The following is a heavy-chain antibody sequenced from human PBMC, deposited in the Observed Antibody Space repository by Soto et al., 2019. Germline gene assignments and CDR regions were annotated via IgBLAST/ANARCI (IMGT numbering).Heavy chain of an antibody. CDR2: ISHSGST. J-gene: IGHJ6*03. CDR3: ARLAVEVVVVVAATSYYYYYMDV. Sequence: SETLSLTCAVYGWSFSGYYWSWIRQPPGKGLEWIGEISHSGSTNYNPSLKSRVTISVDTSKNQFSLKLSSVTAADTAVYYCARLAVEVVVVVAATSYYYYYMDVWGKGTTVTVSS. CDR1: GWSFSGYY. D-gene: IGHD2-15*01. V-gene: IGHV4-34*01.